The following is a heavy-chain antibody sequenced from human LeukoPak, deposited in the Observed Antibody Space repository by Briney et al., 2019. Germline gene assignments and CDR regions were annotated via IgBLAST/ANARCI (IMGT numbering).Heavy chain of an antibody. CDR3: ATYGDYGQGWFDP. CDR2: FDPEDGET. J-gene: IGHJ5*02. D-gene: IGHD4-17*01. Sequence: SVKASCQVSGYTLTELSMHWVRQAPGKGLEWMGGFDPEDGETIYAQKFQGRVTMTEDTSTDTAYMELSSLRSEDTAVYYCATYGDYGQGWFDPWGQGTLVTVSS. CDR1: GYTLTELS. V-gene: IGHV1-24*01.